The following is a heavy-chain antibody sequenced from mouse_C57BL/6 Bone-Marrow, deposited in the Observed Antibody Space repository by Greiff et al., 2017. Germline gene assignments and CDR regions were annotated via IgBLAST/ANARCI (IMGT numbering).Heavy chain of an antibody. CDR2: IDPETGGT. D-gene: IGHD1-1*01. J-gene: IGHJ2*01. CDR3: TRGGTTVVAG. CDR1: GYTFTDYE. Sequence: VKLQQSGAELVRPGASVTLSCKASGYTFTDYEMHWVKQTPVHGLEWIGAIDPETGGTAYNQKFKGKAILTADKSSSTAYMERRSLTSEDSAVYYCTRGGTTVVAGWGQGTTLTVSS. V-gene: IGHV1-15*01.